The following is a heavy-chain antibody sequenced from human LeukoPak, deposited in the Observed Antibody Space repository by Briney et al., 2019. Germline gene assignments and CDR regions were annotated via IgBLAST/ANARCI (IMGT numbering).Heavy chain of an antibody. J-gene: IGHJ5*02. V-gene: IGHV3-15*07. CDR1: GLTFSSYS. CDR3: ATDFYDST. D-gene: IGHD3-22*01. Sequence: GGSLRLSCAVSGLTFSSYSMNWVRQAPGKGLEWVGRIRSNSDGGTIDYAAPVKGRFTLSRDDSKTTLYLQMNSLQTEDTAVYYCATDFYDSTWGQGTLVTVSS. CDR2: IRSNSDGGTI.